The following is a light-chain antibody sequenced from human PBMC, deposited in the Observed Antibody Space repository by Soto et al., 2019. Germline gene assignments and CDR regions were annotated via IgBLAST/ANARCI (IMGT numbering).Light chain of an antibody. V-gene: IGKV1-6*01. CDR2: TAS. CDR3: LQDHNYPLT. CDR1: QSLGSY. Sequence: IQMTQSPSSLSASVGDRVTITCRASQSLGSYLNWYQQRPGKPPNLLISTASNLESGVPSRFSGSGSGTDFTLTISSLQPEDFATYYCLQDHNYPLTFGQGTKVDIK. J-gene: IGKJ1*01.